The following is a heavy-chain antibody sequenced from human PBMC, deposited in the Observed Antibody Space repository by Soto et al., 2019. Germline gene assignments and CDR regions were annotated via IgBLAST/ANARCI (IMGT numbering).Heavy chain of an antibody. CDR3: ARGKRFLEWLTGMDV. J-gene: IGHJ6*02. CDR2: ISGYNGNT. Sequence: GASVKVSCKASGYPFTSYGISWVRQAPGQGLEWMGWISGYNGNTNYAQKIQGRVTMTTDKSTSTAYMELSSLRSEDTAVYYCARGKRFLEWLTGMDVWGQGTTVTVSS. V-gene: IGHV1-18*04. D-gene: IGHD3-3*01. CDR1: GYPFTSYG.